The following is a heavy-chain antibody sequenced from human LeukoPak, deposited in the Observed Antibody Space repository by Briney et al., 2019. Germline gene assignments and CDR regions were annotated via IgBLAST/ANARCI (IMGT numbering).Heavy chain of an antibody. CDR2: FDPEDGET. CDR3: ATGGLRYFDWGRDFDY. J-gene: IGHJ4*02. CDR1: GYTLTELS. D-gene: IGHD3-9*01. Sequence: ASVKVSCKVSGYTLTELSMHWVRQAPGKGLEWMGGFDPEDGETIYAQKFQGRVTMTEDTSTDTAYMELSSLRSEDTAVYYCATGGLRYFDWGRDFDYWGQGTLVTVSS. V-gene: IGHV1-24*01.